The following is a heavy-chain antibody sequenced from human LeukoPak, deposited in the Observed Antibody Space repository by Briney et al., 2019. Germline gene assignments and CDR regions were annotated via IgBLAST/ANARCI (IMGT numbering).Heavy chain of an antibody. CDR1: GYSFTSYA. D-gene: IGHD2-2*01. CDR3: AREVVPAATKTDAFDI. CDR2: INTNTGNP. V-gene: IGHV7-4-1*02. Sequence: GASVKVSCKASGYSFTSYAMNWVRQAPGQGLEWMGWINTNTGNPTYAQGFTGRFVFSLDTSVSTAYLQISSLKAEDTAVYYCAREVVPAATKTDAFDIWGQGTMVTVSS. J-gene: IGHJ3*02.